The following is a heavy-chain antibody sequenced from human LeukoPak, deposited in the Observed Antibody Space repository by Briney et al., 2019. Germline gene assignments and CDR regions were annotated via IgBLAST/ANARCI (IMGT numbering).Heavy chain of an antibody. Sequence: PGGSLRLSCAASGFTFSSYGMHWVRQAPGKGLGWVAVISYDGSNKYYADSVKGRFTISRDNSKNMLYLQMNSLRAEDTAVYYCGAVGYDILTGYYNDDDFDYWGRGTLVTVSS. J-gene: IGHJ4*02. CDR1: GFTFSSYG. V-gene: IGHV3-30*03. CDR2: ISYDGSNK. D-gene: IGHD3-9*01. CDR3: GAVGYDILTGYYNDDDFDY.